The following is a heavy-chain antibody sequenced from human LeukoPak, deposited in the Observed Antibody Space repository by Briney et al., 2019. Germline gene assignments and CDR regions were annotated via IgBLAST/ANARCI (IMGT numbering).Heavy chain of an antibody. CDR1: GFTFSSYW. CDR2: IKQDGSEK. D-gene: IGHD2-2*01. CDR3: ARARGYCSSTSCPPHYMDV. J-gene: IGHJ6*03. V-gene: IGHV3-7*01. Sequence: GGSLRLSCAASGFTFSSYWMSWVRQAPGKGLEWVANIKQDGSEKYYVDSVKGRFTISRDNAKNSLYLQMNSLRAEDTAVYYCARARGYCSSTSCPPHYMDVWGKGTTVTVSS.